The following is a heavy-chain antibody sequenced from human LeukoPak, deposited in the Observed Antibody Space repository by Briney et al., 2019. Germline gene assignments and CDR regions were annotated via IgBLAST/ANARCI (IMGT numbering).Heavy chain of an antibody. CDR3: ARENGGYAIREYYFDY. CDR2: TYYRSKWYN. J-gene: IGHJ4*02. V-gene: IGHV6-1*01. D-gene: IGHD5-12*01. CDR1: ADRVTSNSAA. Sequence: QTLSLTFAIAADRVTSNSAAWNWIRQSPSRGLEWLGRTYYRSKWYNDYAVSVKSRITINPDTSKNQFSLQLNSVTPEDTAVYYCARENGGYAIREYYFDYWGQGTLVTVSS.